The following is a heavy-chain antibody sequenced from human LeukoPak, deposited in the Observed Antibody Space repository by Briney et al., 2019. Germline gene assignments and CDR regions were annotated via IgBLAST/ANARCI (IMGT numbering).Heavy chain of an antibody. Sequence: GGSLRLSCAASGFTFSSYAMSWVRQAPGKGLEWVSAISGSGGSTYYADSVKGRFTISRDNSKNTVYLQMNSLRAEDTAIYYCTKARDDYGVDTIDSWGQGTLVTVSS. CDR1: GFTFSSYA. V-gene: IGHV3-23*01. CDR2: ISGSGGST. CDR3: TKARDDYGVDTIDS. J-gene: IGHJ4*02. D-gene: IGHD3-3*01.